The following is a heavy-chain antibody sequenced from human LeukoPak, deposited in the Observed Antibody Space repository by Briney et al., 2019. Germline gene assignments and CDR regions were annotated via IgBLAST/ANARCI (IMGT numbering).Heavy chain of an antibody. CDR1: GGTFSSYA. CDR3: ARDSDSSSWYRGNWFDP. V-gene: IGHV1-69*13. D-gene: IGHD6-13*01. Sequence: ASVKVSCKASGGTFSSYAISWVRQAPGQGLEWMGGIIPIFGTANYAQKFQGRVTITADESTSTAYMELSSLRSEDTAVYYCARDSDSSSWYRGNWFDPWGQGTLVTVSS. J-gene: IGHJ5*02. CDR2: IIPIFGTA.